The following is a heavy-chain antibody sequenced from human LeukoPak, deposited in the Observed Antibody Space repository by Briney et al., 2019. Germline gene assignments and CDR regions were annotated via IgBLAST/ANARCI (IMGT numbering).Heavy chain of an antibody. J-gene: IGHJ4*02. V-gene: IGHV1-2*02. CDR1: GYTFTGYY. CDR3: ARVIGFGELSLGY. D-gene: IGHD3-10*01. CDR2: ISPQSGGT. Sequence: ASVKVSCMASGYTFTGYYMHWVRQAPGQGLEWMGWISPQSGGTNYAQKFQGRVTMTRDTSISTAYMELSRLGSDDTAVYYCARVIGFGELSLGYWGQGTLVTVSS.